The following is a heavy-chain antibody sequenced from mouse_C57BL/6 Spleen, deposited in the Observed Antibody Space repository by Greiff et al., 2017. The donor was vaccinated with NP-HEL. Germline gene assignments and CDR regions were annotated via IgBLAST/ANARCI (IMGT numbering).Heavy chain of an antibody. D-gene: IGHD2-4*01. J-gene: IGHJ4*01. CDR1: GYTFTSYW. CDR2: IHPNSGST. Sequence: QVQLKQPGAELVKPGASVKLSCKASGYTFTSYWMHWVKQRPGQGLEWIGMIHPNSGSTNYNEKFKSKATLTVDKSSSTAYMQLSSLTSEDSAVYYCAREDYDFGYAMDYWGQGTSVTVSS. V-gene: IGHV1-64*01. CDR3: AREDYDFGYAMDY.